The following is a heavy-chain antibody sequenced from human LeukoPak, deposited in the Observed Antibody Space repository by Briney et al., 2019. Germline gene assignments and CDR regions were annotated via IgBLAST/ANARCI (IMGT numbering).Heavy chain of an antibody. D-gene: IGHD3-22*01. CDR3: ARDPGNYYDSNDFDY. CDR1: GFTFRSYE. J-gene: IGHJ4*02. V-gene: IGHV3-48*03. Sequence: GGSLRLPCEGSGFTFRSYEMDWVRQVPGKGLEWVSYISGDGRIIYYADSVQGRFTISRDNAKKTLYLHMYSLRAEDTAVYYCARDPGNYYDSNDFDYWGQGVSVTVPS. CDR2: ISGDGRII.